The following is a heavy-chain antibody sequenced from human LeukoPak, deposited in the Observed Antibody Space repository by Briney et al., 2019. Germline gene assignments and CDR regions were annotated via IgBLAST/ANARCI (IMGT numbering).Heavy chain of an antibody. CDR1: GFTFSNYG. CDR2: ISYDGSEK. Sequence: GGSLRLSCAVSGFTFSNYGMYWVRQAPGKGLEWVAVISYDGSEKYYADSVKGRFTISRDNSNNTLSVQMNSLRPEDTAVYYCARAPEGLRILSADYWGQGVLVTVSS. CDR3: ARAPEGLRILSADY. J-gene: IGHJ4*02. D-gene: IGHD2/OR15-2a*01. V-gene: IGHV3-30*03.